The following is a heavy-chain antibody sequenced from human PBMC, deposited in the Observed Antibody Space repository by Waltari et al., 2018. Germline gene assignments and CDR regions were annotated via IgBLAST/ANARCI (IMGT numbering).Heavy chain of an antibody. CDR2: INHSGRT. J-gene: IGHJ4*02. CDR1: GGSFSGYY. V-gene: IGHV4-34*01. CDR3: ARGQGPIRITMVRGVIDY. D-gene: IGHD3-10*01. Sequence: QVQLQQWGAGLLKPSETLSLTCAVYGGSFSGYYWSWIRQPPGKGLEWIGEINHSGRTNYNPSLNSRVTISVDTSKNQFSLKLSSVTAADTAVYYCARGQGPIRITMVRGVIDYWGQGTLVTVSS.